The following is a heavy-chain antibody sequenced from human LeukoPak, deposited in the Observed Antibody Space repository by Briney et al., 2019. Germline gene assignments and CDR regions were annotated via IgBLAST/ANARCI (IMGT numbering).Heavy chain of an antibody. Sequence: SETLSLTCTVSGGSISSYYWSWIRQPPGKGLEWMGYIYYSGSTNYNPSLKSRVTISVDTSKNQFSLKLSSVTAADTAVYYCARVPVLRYYYYYMDVWGKGTTVTVTS. CDR3: ARVPVLRYYYYYMDV. J-gene: IGHJ6*03. V-gene: IGHV4-59*01. CDR1: GGSISSYY. D-gene: IGHD5/OR15-5a*01. CDR2: IYYSGST.